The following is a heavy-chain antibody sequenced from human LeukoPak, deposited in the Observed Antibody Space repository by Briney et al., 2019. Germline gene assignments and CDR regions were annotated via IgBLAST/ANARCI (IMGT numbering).Heavy chain of an antibody. CDR3: ARGRIYSNSWVDY. Sequence: SETLSLTCTVSGGSISGYYWSWIRQPPGKGLEWIGYIHYSANTNYNPSLKSRVTISVDTSKNQFSLKLSSVTAADTAVYYCARGRIYSNSWVDYWGQGTLVTVSS. D-gene: IGHD6-13*01. CDR2: IHYSANT. CDR1: GGSISGYY. J-gene: IGHJ4*02. V-gene: IGHV4-59*01.